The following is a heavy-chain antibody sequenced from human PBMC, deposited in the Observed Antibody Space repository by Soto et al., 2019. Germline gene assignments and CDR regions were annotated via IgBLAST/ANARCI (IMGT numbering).Heavy chain of an antibody. CDR2: IYDSGNT. Sequence: SETLSLTCTVSGGSISSYYWSWIRQPPGKGLEWIGYIYDSGNTNYNPSLKSRVTISVDTSKKQFSLKLSSVTAADTAVYYCARGWSGSPYYYYYYYMDVWGKGTTVTVSS. J-gene: IGHJ6*03. CDR3: ARGWSGSPYYYYYYYMDV. V-gene: IGHV4-59*01. D-gene: IGHD2-15*01. CDR1: GGSISSYY.